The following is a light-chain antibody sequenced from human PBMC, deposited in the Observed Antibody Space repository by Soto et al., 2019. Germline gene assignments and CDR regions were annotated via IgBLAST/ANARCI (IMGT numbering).Light chain of an antibody. CDR3: QQYYSTPLT. J-gene: IGKJ4*01. CDR2: WAS. CDR1: QSVLYSSNNKNY. Sequence: DIVMTHSPDSLAVSLGESATFKCKSSQSVLYSSNNKNYLAWYQQKPGQPPKLLIYWASTRESGVPDRFSGSGSGTDFTLTISSLQAEDVAVYYCQQYYSTPLTFGGGTKV. V-gene: IGKV4-1*01.